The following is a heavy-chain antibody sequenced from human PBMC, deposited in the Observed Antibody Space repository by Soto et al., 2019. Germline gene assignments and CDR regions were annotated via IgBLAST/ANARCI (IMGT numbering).Heavy chain of an antibody. J-gene: IGHJ4*02. CDR1: GSKFIDYW. Sequence: GESLKISCKGSGSKFIDYWIGWVRQVPGKGLDLMGSIYSGDFDIKYGPSFQGQVTNTADKSITTVYIQGSGLXGPDTGIWYCAKAFGGEYYDRSSLYSADLDQGTQLTVVS. V-gene: IGHV5-51*01. CDR2: IYSGDFDI. D-gene: IGHD3-22*01. CDR3: AKAFGGEYYDRSSLYSAD.